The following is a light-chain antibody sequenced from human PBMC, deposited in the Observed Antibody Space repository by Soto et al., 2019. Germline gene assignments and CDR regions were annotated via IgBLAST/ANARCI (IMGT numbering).Light chain of an antibody. J-gene: IGKJ5*01. CDR2: GAS. V-gene: IGKV3-20*01. CDR3: QQYGSSPPVT. CDR1: QSVSNNY. Sequence: LTQSPGTLSLSPGERATLSCRASQSVSNNYLAWYQQKPGQAPRLLIYGASSRATGIPHRFSGSGSGTDFTLTISTLEPEDFAVYYCQQYGSSPPVTFGQGTRLEI.